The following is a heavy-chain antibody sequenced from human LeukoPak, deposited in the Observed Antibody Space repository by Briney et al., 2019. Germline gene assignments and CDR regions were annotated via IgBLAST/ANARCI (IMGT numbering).Heavy chain of an antibody. CDR2: IRSKAYGGTT. J-gene: IGHJ4*02. D-gene: IGHD3-22*01. V-gene: IGHV3-49*04. Sequence: HPGGALLHSCTAPRFTLGDYAMRTVRQAPAKVQERVGFIRSKAYGGTTEYAASVKGRFTISRDDSRSIAYLQMNSLKTEETAVYYCTRMIVVVNYFDYWGQGNLVTVSS. CDR1: RFTLGDYA. CDR3: TRMIVVVNYFDY.